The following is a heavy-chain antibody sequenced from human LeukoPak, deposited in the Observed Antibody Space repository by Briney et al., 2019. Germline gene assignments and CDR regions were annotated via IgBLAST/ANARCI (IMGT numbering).Heavy chain of an antibody. CDR3: ARGGIVRDVWGSYRPKNWFDP. J-gene: IGHJ5*02. CDR2: INHSGST. Sequence: PSETLSLTCAVYGGSFSGYYWSWLRQPPGKGLEWIGEINHSGSTNYNPSLKSRVTISVDTSKNQFSLKLSSVTAADTAVYYCARGGIVRDVWGSYRPKNWFDPWGQGTLVTVSS. D-gene: IGHD3-16*02. CDR1: GGSFSGYY. V-gene: IGHV4-34*01.